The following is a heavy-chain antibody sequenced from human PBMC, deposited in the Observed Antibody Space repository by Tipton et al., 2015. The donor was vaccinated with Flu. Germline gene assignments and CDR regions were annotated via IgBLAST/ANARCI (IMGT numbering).Heavy chain of an antibody. CDR3: AKGGTNYSDY. V-gene: IGHV3-30*02. CDR2: IRNDGGHQ. Sequence: SLRLSCVTSGFTFSAYDMFWVRQAPGKGLEWVAFIRNDGGHQYLADSVKGRFTVSRDHSNTLYLQMTTLTPEDTAVYYCAKGGTNYSDYWGQGTLVTVSS. J-gene: IGHJ4*02. CDR1: GFTFSAYD.